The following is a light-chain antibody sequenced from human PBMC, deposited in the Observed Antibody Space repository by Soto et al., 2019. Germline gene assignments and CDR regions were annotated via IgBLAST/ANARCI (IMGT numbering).Light chain of an antibody. CDR1: SSDVGAYNY. J-gene: IGLJ3*02. CDR3: SSYTSSSSWV. Sequence: QSALTQPASVSGSPGQSITISCTGTSSDVGAYNYVSWYQQHSGKAPKLIIYEVTNRPSGVSNRFSASKSGNTASLTIFGLQAEDEADYYCSSYTSSSSWVFGGGTKVNVL. CDR2: EVT. V-gene: IGLV2-14*01.